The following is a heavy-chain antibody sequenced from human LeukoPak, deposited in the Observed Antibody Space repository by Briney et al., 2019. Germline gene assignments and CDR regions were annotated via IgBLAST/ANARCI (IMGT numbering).Heavy chain of an antibody. CDR1: GGSFSGYY. Sequence: SSETLSLTCAVYGGSFSGYYWSWIRQPPGKGLKWIGSIYYSGSTYYNPSLKSRVTISVDTSKNQFSLKLNSVTAADTAVYYCARNRYYYGSGNYGVPNWFDPWGQGTLVTVSS. V-gene: IGHV4-34*01. J-gene: IGHJ5*02. D-gene: IGHD3-10*01. CDR2: IYYSGST. CDR3: ARNRYYYGSGNYGVPNWFDP.